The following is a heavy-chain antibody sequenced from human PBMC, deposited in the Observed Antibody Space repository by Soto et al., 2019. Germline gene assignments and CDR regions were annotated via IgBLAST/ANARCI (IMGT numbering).Heavy chain of an antibody. V-gene: IGHV3-15*01. J-gene: IGHJ4*02. CDR2: VKRKTNGGTT. CDR1: GFTFTNAW. D-gene: IGHD3-10*01. Sequence: EVQLVESGGGLVKPGGSLRLSCAASGFTFTNAWMSWVRQAPGKWLEWVGRVKRKTNGGTTDYAAPVKDRFNISRDDSKNTLYLQMNNLKTEDTAVYYCATCYGSGTDCQEDYLAFWGQGTPVTVSS. CDR3: ATCYGSGTDCQEDYLAF.